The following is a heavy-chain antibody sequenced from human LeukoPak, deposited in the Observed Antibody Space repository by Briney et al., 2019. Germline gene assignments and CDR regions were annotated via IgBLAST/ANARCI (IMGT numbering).Heavy chain of an antibody. CDR2: ISWNSGSI. J-gene: IGHJ4*02. CDR1: GFTFDDYA. CDR3: AKDSGSYPTAPHDY. Sequence: GGSLRLSCAASGFTFDDYAMHWVRQAPGKGLEWVSGISWNSGSIGYADSVKGRFTISRDNAKNSLYLQMNSLRAEDTALYYCAKDSGSYPTAPHDYWGQGTLVTVSS. D-gene: IGHD1-26*01. V-gene: IGHV3-9*01.